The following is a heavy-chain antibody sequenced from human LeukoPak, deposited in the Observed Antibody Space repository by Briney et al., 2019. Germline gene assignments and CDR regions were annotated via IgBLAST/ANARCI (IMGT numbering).Heavy chain of an antibody. CDR1: TSH. V-gene: IGHV1-18*01. J-gene: IGHJ5*01. Sequence: GASVKVSCKATSHISWVRQAPGQGLEWMGWIGSYEGDTYYAQKFQGRVIVTTETSTNTAYMELRSLRADDTAVYYCARDFWNFYDSSGYYGDFDSWGQGTLVTVSS. D-gene: IGHD3-22*01. CDR3: ARDFWNFYDSSGYYGDFDS. CDR2: IGSYEGDT.